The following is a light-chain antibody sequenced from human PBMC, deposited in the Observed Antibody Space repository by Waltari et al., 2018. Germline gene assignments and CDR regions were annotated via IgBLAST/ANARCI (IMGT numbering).Light chain of an antibody. CDR3: QMYVRLPVT. V-gene: IGKV3-20*01. CDR1: QSVSRV. CDR2: GAS. Sequence: DIVLTQSPGTLSLSPGERAPLSCRASQSVSRVLAWYQQRPGQAPRLLIYGASNRATGIPDRFSGSGSGTDFNLTISRLEPEDFAMYYCQMYVRLPVTFGQGTKVEIK. J-gene: IGKJ1*01.